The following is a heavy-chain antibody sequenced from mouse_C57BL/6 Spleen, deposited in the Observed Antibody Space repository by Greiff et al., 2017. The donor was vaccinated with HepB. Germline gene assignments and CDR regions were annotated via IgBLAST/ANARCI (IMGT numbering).Heavy chain of an antibody. V-gene: IGHV5-16*01. CDR2: INYDGSST. CDR1: GFTFSDYY. J-gene: IGHJ3*01. CDR3: ARDDDGYYGGFAY. D-gene: IGHD2-3*01. Sequence: EVQRVESEGGLVQPGSSMKLSCTASGFTFSDYYMAWVRQVPEKGLEWVANINYDGSSTYYLDSLKSRFIISRDNAKNILYLQMSSLKSEDTATYYCARDDDGYYGGFAYWGQGTLVTVSA.